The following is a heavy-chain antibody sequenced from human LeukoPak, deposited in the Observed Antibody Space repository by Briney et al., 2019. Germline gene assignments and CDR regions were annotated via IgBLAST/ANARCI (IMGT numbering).Heavy chain of an antibody. J-gene: IGHJ4*02. Sequence: GGSLRLSCAASGFTISDNYINWVRQAPGKGPEWVSLIHFSGTTFYADSVKGRFTMSRDNSKNTVYLQMNSLRAEDTAVYYYVGGPDDKKLGYWGQGTLVTVSS. CDR2: IHFSGTT. CDR3: VGGPDDKKLGY. CDR1: GFTISDNY. D-gene: IGHD3-22*01. V-gene: IGHV3-66*01.